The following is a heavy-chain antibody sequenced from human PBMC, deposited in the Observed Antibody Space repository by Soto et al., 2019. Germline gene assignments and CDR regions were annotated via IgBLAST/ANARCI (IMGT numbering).Heavy chain of an antibody. J-gene: IGHJ4*02. Sequence: EVQLLESGGGLVQPGGSLRLSCAASGFTFSSYAMSWVRQAPGKGLEWVSAISGSGGSTYYADSVKGRFTISRDNSKNTLYLQMNSLRAEDTAVYYCAKEGRYCSGGSCYGADYWGQGTLVTVSS. CDR3: AKEGRYCSGGSCYGADY. D-gene: IGHD2-15*01. CDR1: GFTFSSYA. CDR2: ISGSGGST. V-gene: IGHV3-23*01.